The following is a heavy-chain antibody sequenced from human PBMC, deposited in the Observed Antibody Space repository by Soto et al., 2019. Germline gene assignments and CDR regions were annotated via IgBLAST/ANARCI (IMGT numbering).Heavy chain of an antibody. CDR3: ARARATIAAAAIFDC. V-gene: IGHV4-4*02. Sequence: WVRQPPGKGLEWIGEVYRTGSTNYNPSLESRLTISVDKSKNQFSLKLTSVTAADTAVYYCARARATIAAAAIFDCWGQGTLVTVSS. D-gene: IGHD6-13*01. J-gene: IGHJ4*02. CDR2: VYRTGST.